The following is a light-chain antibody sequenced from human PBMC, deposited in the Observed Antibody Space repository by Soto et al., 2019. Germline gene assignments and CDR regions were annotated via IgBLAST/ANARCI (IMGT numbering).Light chain of an antibody. V-gene: IGLV2-14*03. J-gene: IGLJ1*01. Sequence: QSVLTQPASVSGSPGQAITVSCSGTSSDIGAHNFVSWYQQHPGKAPKLIIYEVINRPSGVSDRFSGSKSGNTASLTISGLQSEDEADYYCNSYTTNNTFVFGSGTKVTVL. CDR2: EVI. CDR3: NSYTTNNTFV. CDR1: SSDIGAHNF.